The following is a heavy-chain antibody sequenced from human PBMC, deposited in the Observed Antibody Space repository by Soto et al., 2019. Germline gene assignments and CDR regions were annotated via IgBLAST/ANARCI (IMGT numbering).Heavy chain of an antibody. J-gene: IGHJ4*02. V-gene: IGHV3-30*18. CDR1: GFTFSSYG. CDR3: AKDLSAAGVDY. D-gene: IGHD6-13*01. CDR2: ISYDGSNK. Sequence: QVQLVESGGGVVQPGRSLRLSCAASGFTFSSYGMHWVRQAPGKGLEWGAVISYDGSNKDYADSVKGRFTISRDNSKNTLYLQMNSLRAEDTAVYYCAKDLSAAGVDYWGQGTLVTVS.